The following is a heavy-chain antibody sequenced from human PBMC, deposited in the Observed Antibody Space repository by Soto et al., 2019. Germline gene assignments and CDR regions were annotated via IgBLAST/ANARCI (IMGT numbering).Heavy chain of an antibody. J-gene: IGHJ4*02. Sequence: GGSLRLSCAASGFTFSNYGMHWVRQAPGKGLEWVSSISSSSSYIYYADSVKGRFTISRDNAKNSLYLQMNSLRAEDTAVYYCARDGPLGYYDSSGYYWTYWGQGTLVTVSS. CDR2: ISSSSSYI. D-gene: IGHD3-22*01. CDR3: ARDGPLGYYDSSGYYWTY. CDR1: GFTFSNYG. V-gene: IGHV3-21*01.